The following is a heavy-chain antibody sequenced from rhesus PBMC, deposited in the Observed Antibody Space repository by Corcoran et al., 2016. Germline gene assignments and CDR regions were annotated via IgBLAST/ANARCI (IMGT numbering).Heavy chain of an antibody. CDR1: GGSISSSNW. CDR3: ARAPGMAAATQY. J-gene: IGHJ4*01. Sequence: QVQLQESGPAVVKPSETLSLTCAVSGGSISSSNWWSWIRQSPGKGLEWIGGIYGSGGSTEYNPSLKSRVTISKDTSKNLFSLKLSSVTAADTAVYYCARAPGMAAATQYWGQGVLVTVSS. D-gene: IGHD6-25*01. CDR2: IYGSGGST. V-gene: IGHV4-93*01.